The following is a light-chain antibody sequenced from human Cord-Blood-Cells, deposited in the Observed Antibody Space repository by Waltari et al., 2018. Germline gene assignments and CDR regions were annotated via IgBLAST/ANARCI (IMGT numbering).Light chain of an antibody. J-gene: IGLJ1*01. CDR3: CSYAGSSTYV. V-gene: IGLV2-23*02. CDR1: SRDVGSYNL. Sequence: QSALTQPASVSGSPGQSITIPCTRTSRDVGSYNLVSWYQQHPGKAPKLMIYEVSKRPSGVSNRFSGSKSGNTASLTISGLQAEDEADYYCCSYAGSSTYVFGTGTKVTVL. CDR2: EVS.